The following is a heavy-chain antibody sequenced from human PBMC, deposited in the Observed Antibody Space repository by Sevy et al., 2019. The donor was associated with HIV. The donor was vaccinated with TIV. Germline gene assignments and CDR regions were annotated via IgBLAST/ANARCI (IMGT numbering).Heavy chain of an antibody. Sequence: ASVKVSCKASGYTFTSYGISWVRQAPGQGLEWMGWISAYNGNTNYAQKLQGRVTMTTDTSTSTAYMELRSLRSDDTAVYYCARLPNSFHDYGDYLLNYWGQGTLVTVSS. CDR1: GYTFTSYG. CDR3: ARLPNSFHDYGDYLLNY. V-gene: IGHV1-18*01. D-gene: IGHD4-17*01. CDR2: ISAYNGNT. J-gene: IGHJ4*02.